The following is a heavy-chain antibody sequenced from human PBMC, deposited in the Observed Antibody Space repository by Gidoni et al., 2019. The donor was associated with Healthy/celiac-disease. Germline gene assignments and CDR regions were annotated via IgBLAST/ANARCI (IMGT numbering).Heavy chain of an antibody. V-gene: IGHV3-73*02. J-gene: IGHJ2*01. Sequence: EVQLVESGGGLVQPGGSLKLSCSASGFTFSGSAMHWVRQASGKGLGWVGRIRSKANSYATAYAASVKGRFTISRDDSKNTAYLQMNSLKTEDTAVYYCTRQETYSSSRWYFDLWGRGTLVTVSS. D-gene: IGHD6-6*01. CDR2: IRSKANSYAT. CDR1: GFTFSGSA. CDR3: TRQETYSSSRWYFDL.